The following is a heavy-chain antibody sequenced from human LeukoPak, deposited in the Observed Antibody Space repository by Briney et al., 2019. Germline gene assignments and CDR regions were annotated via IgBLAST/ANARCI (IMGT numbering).Heavy chain of an antibody. CDR2: MNPNSGNT. V-gene: IGHV1-8*01. CDR1: GYTFTSYD. D-gene: IGHD3-3*01. Sequence: ASVKVSFKASGYTFTSYDINWVRQATGQGLEWMGWMNPNSGNTGYAQKFQGRVTMTRNTSISTAYMELSSLRSEDTAVYYCAREIFGVVIISGDYWGQGTLVTVSS. CDR3: AREIFGVVIISGDY. J-gene: IGHJ4*02.